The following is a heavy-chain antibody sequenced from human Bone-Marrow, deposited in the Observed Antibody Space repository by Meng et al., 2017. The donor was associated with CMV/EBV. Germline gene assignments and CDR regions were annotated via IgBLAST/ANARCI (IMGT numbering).Heavy chain of an antibody. CDR3: ARPWGRFFDWSYTAYGMDV. V-gene: IGHV3-15*01. D-gene: IGHD3-9*01. Sequence: GESLKISCAASGFSFTDAWMTWVRQAPGKGLEWVGRIKSKSAGGTADYAAPVRGRFTISRDDSKNTVYLQMSNLKTEDTAVYYCARPWGRFFDWSYTAYGMDVWGQGTTVTVSS. J-gene: IGHJ6*02. CDR1: GFSFTDAW. CDR2: IKSKSAGGTA.